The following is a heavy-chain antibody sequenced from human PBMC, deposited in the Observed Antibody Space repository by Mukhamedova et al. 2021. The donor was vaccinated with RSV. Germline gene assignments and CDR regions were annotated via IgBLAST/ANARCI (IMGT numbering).Heavy chain of an antibody. D-gene: IGHD5-24*01. V-gene: IGHV3-30*01. CDR3: ATLVEMASIAPRGLPAYW. J-gene: IGHJ2*01. CDR1: YS. CDR2: ISSDFPPP. Sequence: YSLPCVLQAPGKWLECFAVISSDFPPPYYADSVQGRFTISRDNSPHTLYLQMHSLRAEDTAVYYVATLVEMASIAPRGLPAYW.